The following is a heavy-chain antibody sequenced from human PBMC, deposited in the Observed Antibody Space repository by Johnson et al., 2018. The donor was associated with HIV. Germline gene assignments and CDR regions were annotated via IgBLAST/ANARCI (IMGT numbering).Heavy chain of an antibody. CDR3: ARRGYSSSVPAPGI. D-gene: IGHD6-6*01. CDR2: ISYDGSNK. Sequence: QMLLVESGGGVVQPGRSLRLSCAASGFTFSSYAMHWVRQAPGKGLEWVAVISYDGSNKYYADSVKGRFTISRDNSKNTLYLQMNSLRAEDTAVYYCARRGYSSSVPAPGIWGQGTMVTVSS. CDR1: GFTFSSYA. V-gene: IGHV3-30-3*01. J-gene: IGHJ3*02.